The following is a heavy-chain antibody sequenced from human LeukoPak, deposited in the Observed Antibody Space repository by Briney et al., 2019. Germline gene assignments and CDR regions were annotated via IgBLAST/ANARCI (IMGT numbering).Heavy chain of an antibody. CDR2: IKSKTDGGTT. J-gene: IGHJ4*02. CDR3: TTLTDMTTVTEKDY. V-gene: IGHV3-15*01. Sequence: GGSLRLSCAVSGFTLSNAWMSWVRQAPGKGLEWVGRIKSKTDGGTTDYAAPVKGRFTISRDDSKNTLYLQMNSLKTEDTAVYYCTTLTDMTTVTEKDYWGQGTLVTVSS. CDR1: GFTLSNAW. D-gene: IGHD4-17*01.